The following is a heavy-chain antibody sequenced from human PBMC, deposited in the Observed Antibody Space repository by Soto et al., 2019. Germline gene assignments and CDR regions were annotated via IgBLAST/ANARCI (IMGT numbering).Heavy chain of an antibody. D-gene: IGHD6-19*01. Sequence: QVQLQESGPGLVKPAETLSLTCIVSGDFISNYYLSWFRQPPGKGLEWIGYIDNSGTTKSNPSLTSRVTISKGTSKNQFSLTLTSVTAADTAVYYCTRGVGWLVDYWGQGALVTVSS. CDR1: GDFISNYY. CDR2: IDNSGTT. J-gene: IGHJ4*02. V-gene: IGHV4-59*01. CDR3: TRGVGWLVDY.